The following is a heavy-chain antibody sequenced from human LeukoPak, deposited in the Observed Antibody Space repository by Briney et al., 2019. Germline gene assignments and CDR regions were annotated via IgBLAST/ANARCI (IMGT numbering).Heavy chain of an antibody. CDR2: IYTSGST. CDR3: ASMVRGVIRRDDAFDI. J-gene: IGHJ3*02. CDR1: GGSISSYY. Sequence: SETLSLTCTVSGGSISSYYWSWIRQPAGKGLEWIGRIYTSGSTNYNPSLKRRVTMSVDTSKNQFSLKLSSVTAADTAVYYCASMVRGVIRRDDAFDIWGQGTMVTVSS. V-gene: IGHV4-4*07. D-gene: IGHD3-10*01.